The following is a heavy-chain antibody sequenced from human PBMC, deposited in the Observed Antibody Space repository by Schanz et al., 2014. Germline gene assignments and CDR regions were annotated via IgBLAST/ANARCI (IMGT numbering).Heavy chain of an antibody. D-gene: IGHD6-13*01. Sequence: QVQLVQSGAEVKKPGSSMKVSCKASGGTFSTYPINWLRQAPGQGLEWMGRIIPIHGIVNYAQRFQDRVTITADKSTSTAYMELTSLRSEDTAMYYCASSGAGYSSSWDFDYWGQGTLVTVSS. CDR1: GGTFSTYP. CDR3: ASSGAGYSSSWDFDY. J-gene: IGHJ4*02. CDR2: IIPIHGIV. V-gene: IGHV1-69*02.